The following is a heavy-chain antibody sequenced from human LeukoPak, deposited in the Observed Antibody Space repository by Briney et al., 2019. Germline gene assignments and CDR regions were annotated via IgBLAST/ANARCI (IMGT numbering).Heavy chain of an antibody. D-gene: IGHD3-22*01. CDR1: GGSISSFY. CDR2: IYHSGST. CDR3: ARLHTIYGSKGYYYAGFDY. V-gene: IGHV4-59*08. J-gene: IGHJ4*02. Sequence: SETLSLTCTVSGGSISSFYWSWIRQPPGKGLEWIGYIYHSGSTNYNPSLESRVTISVDTSKHQFSLKLSSVTAADTAVYYCARLHTIYGSKGYYYAGFDYWGQGTLVTVSS.